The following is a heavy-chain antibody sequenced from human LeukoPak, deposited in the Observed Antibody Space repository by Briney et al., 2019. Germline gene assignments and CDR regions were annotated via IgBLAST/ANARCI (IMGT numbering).Heavy chain of an antibody. J-gene: IGHJ3*02. V-gene: IGHV3-11*06. D-gene: IGHD3-10*01. CDR3: ARGGGITMVRGVSDAFDI. CDR1: GFTFSDYY. CDR2: ISNSSSYT. Sequence: GGSLRLSCAASGFTFSDYYMSWIRQAPGRGLEWVSYISNSSSYTNYADSVKGRFTISRDNAKNSLYLQMNSLRAEDTAVYYCARGGGITMVRGVSDAFDIWGQGTMVTVSS.